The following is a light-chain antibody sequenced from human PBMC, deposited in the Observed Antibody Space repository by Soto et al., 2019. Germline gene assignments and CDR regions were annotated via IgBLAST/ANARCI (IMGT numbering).Light chain of an antibody. CDR2: DVS. CDR1: SGDVGGYNY. J-gene: IGLJ1*01. V-gene: IGLV2-14*03. CDR3: CSYSSGSTPWV. Sequence: QSVLTQPASVSGSPGQSITISCTGTSGDVGGYNYVSWYQHHPGKAPKLIIFDVSDRPSGISDRFSASKSGNTASLTISGLQAEDEADYYCCSYSSGSTPWVFGTGTKVTVL.